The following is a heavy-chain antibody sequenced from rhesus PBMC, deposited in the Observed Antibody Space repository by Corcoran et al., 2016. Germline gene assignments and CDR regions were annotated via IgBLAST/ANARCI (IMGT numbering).Heavy chain of an antibody. CDR1: GFTFSSYG. Sequence: EVQLVESGGGLVQPGGSRRLSCAASGFTFSSYGMSWVRQAPGKGLGWVSSISSASSYIYYADSVKGRFTISRDNAKNSLSLQMNSLRAEDTAVYYCTSPEYSNYHRFDVWGPGVLVTVSS. D-gene: IGHD4-23*01. CDR3: TSPEYSNYHRFDV. V-gene: IGHV3S16*01. J-gene: IGHJ5-1*01. CDR2: ISSASSYI.